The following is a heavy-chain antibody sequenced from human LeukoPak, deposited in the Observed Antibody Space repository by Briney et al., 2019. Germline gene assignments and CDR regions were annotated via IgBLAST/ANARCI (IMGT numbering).Heavy chain of an antibody. CDR1: GFTFSSYG. CDR3: EGFGELLGNDY. J-gene: IGHJ4*02. Sequence: GRSLRLSCAASGFTFSSYGMHWVRQAPGKGLEWVAVISYDGSNKYYADSVKGRFTISRDNSKNTLYLQMNSLRAEDTAVYYCEGFGELLGNDYWGQGTLVTVSS. D-gene: IGHD3-10*01. V-gene: IGHV3-30*03. CDR2: ISYDGSNK.